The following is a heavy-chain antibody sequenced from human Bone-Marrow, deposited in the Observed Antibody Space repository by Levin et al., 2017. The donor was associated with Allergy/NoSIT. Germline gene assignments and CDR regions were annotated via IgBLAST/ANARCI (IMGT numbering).Heavy chain of an antibody. V-gene: IGHV3-9*02. CDR1: GVTSHDYG. D-gene: IGHD3-16*01. CDR3: IKDLLPGGADV. J-gene: IGHJ6*02. Sequence: GGSLRLSCAASGVTSHDYGMHWVRQVPGKGLEWVAGLILNSGRTGYADSVRGRFTISTDNAKNSLYLEMNSLRVEDTAFYYCIKDLLPGGADVWGQGTKVTVSS. CDR2: LILNSGRT.